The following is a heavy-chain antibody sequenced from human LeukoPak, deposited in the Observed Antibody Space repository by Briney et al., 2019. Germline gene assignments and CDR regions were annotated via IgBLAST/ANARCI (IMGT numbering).Heavy chain of an antibody. Sequence: KPSETLSLTCTVSGGSIFSYYWSWIRQPPGKGLEWMGYIYYSGSTNYNPSLKSRVTISVDTSKNQFSLRVSSVTAADTAVYYCARHLNNCGDDCYIFDYWGQGTLVTASS. V-gene: IGHV4-59*08. D-gene: IGHD2-21*01. CDR2: IYYSGST. CDR3: ARHLNNCGDDCYIFDY. J-gene: IGHJ4*02. CDR1: GGSIFSYY.